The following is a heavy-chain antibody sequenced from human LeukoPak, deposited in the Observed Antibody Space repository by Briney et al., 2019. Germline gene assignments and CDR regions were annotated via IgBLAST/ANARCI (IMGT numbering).Heavy chain of an antibody. CDR3: ARDYYGSGTSRYYYYMDV. CDR1: GFTLSSYG. CDR2: ISGSGGST. D-gene: IGHD3-10*01. J-gene: IGHJ6*03. V-gene: IGHV3-23*01. Sequence: GGSLRLSCAASGFTLSSYGMSWVRQAPGKGLEWVSAISGSGGSTDYADSVKGRFTISRDNSKNTLYLQMNSLRAEDTAVYYCARDYYGSGTSRYYYYMDVWGKGTTVTISS.